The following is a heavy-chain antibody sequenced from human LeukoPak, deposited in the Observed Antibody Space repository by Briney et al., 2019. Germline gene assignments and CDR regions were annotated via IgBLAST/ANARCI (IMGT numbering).Heavy chain of an antibody. Sequence: ASVKVSCKASGYTFTSYYMHWVRQAPGQGLEWMGIINPSGGSTSYAQKFQGRVTMTRDMSTSTVYMELSSLRSEDTAVYYCARDPIHYYDSSGHMDVWGKGTTVTVSS. D-gene: IGHD3-22*01. V-gene: IGHV1-46*01. J-gene: IGHJ6*03. CDR3: ARDPIHYYDSSGHMDV. CDR1: GYTFTSYY. CDR2: INPSGGST.